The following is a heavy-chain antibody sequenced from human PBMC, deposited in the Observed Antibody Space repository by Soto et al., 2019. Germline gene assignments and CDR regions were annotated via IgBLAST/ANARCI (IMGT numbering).Heavy chain of an antibody. CDR3: ARVCGGDCHNAFDI. D-gene: IGHD2-21*02. CDR1: GGSISSGGYY. V-gene: IGHV4-31*03. J-gene: IGHJ3*02. Sequence: QVQLQESGPGLVKPSQTLSLTCTVSGGSISSGGYYWSWIRQHPGKGLEWIGYIYYSGSTYYNPSLKSRVTISVDTSKNQFSLKLSCVTAADTAVYYCARVCGGDCHNAFDIWGQGTMVTVSS. CDR2: IYYSGST.